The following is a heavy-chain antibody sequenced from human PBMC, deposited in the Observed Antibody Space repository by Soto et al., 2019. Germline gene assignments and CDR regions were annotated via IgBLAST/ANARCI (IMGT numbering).Heavy chain of an antibody. J-gene: IGHJ6*02. CDR3: ARAQYRSLPVVPAAALYYYYGMDV. V-gene: IGHV4-34*01. CDR1: GGSFSGYY. D-gene: IGHD2-2*01. Sequence: QVQLQQWGAGLLKPSETLSLTCAVYGGSFSGYYWSWIRQPPGKGLEWIGEINHSGSTNYNPSLKSRVTISVDTSKNQFSLKLSSVTAADTAVYCCARAQYRSLPVVPAAALYYYYGMDVWGQGTTVTVS. CDR2: INHSGST.